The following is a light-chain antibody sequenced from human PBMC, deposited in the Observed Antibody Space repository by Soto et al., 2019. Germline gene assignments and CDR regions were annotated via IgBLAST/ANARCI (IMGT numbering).Light chain of an antibody. J-gene: IGKJ5*01. V-gene: IGKV3-20*01. CDR3: QQYRSLIT. CDR2: DAS. CDR1: QSVSNIF. Sequence: EIVLTQSPDTLSLSPGERATLSCRASQSVSNIFLAWYQKRPGQPPRLLIYDASNRATGIPDRFSGSGSGTDFTLTISRLEPEDSAVYYCQQYRSLITFGQGTRLEIK.